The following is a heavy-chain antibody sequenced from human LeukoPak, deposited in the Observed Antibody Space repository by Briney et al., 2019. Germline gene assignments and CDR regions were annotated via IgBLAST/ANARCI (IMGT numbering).Heavy chain of an antibody. CDR1: GGSISSYY. J-gene: IGHJ4*02. V-gene: IGHV4-4*07. CDR2: IYTSGST. D-gene: IGHD3-22*01. CDR3: ATDSSGYQSY. Sequence: PSETLSLTCTVSGGSISSYYGSWIRQPAGKGLEWIGRIYTSGSTNYNPSLKSRVTISVDKSKNQFSLKLSSVTAADTAVYYCATDSSGYQSYWGQGTLVTVSS.